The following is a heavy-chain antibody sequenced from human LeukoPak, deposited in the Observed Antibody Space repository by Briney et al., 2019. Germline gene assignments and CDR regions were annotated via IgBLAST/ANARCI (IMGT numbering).Heavy chain of an antibody. Sequence: GRSLRLSCAASGFSFSSNGMHWVRQAPGKGLEGVAVIWYDGSNKYYADSVKGRFTISRDNSKNTLYLQMNSLRADDTAVYYCARDRPDAFDIWGQGTMVTVSS. J-gene: IGHJ3*02. CDR3: ARDRPDAFDI. D-gene: IGHD6-6*01. CDR2: IWYDGSNK. V-gene: IGHV3-33*01. CDR1: GFSFSSNG.